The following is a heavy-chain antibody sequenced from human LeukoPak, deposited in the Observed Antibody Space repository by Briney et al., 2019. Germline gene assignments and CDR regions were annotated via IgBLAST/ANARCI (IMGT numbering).Heavy chain of an antibody. CDR2: IYYSGST. V-gene: IGHV4-39*01. CDR1: GYSITSSSW. J-gene: IGHJ4*02. CDR3: QIVVVTMLDY. Sequence: SDTLSLTCAVSGYSITSSSWWGWIRQPPGKGLEWIGSIYYSGSTYYNPSLKSRVTISVDTSKNQFSLKLSSVTAADTAVYYCQIVVVTMLDYWGQGTLVTVSS. D-gene: IGHD2-21*02.